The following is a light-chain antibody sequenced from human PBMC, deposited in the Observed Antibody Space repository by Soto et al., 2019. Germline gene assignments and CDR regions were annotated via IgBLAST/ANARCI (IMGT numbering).Light chain of an antibody. V-gene: IGKV1-39*01. Sequence: DIQMTQSPSSLSASVGDRVTITCRASQSINIYLSWYQRKPGKAPKLLIYAASTLQSGVPSRFSGSGSGTDFALTITSLQAEDFATYYCQQLRMYPSTFGGGTKVDIK. CDR3: QQLRMYPST. CDR1: QSINIY. J-gene: IGKJ4*01. CDR2: AAS.